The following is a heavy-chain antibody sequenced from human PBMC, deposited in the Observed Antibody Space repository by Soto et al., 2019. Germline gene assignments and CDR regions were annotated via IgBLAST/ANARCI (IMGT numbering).Heavy chain of an antibody. CDR3: ARDRSRNYYDSSGFSPWYFVC. Sequence: RGSRRLSCAASGFTVSSNYMSWVRQAPGKGLEWVSVIYSCGSTYYADSVKGRFTISRDNSKNTLYLQMNSLRAEDTAVYYCARDRSRNYYDSSGFSPWYFVCWGQGNLVTVSS. D-gene: IGHD3-22*01. V-gene: IGHV3-53*01. CDR1: GFTVSSNY. CDR2: IYSCGST. J-gene: IGHJ4*02.